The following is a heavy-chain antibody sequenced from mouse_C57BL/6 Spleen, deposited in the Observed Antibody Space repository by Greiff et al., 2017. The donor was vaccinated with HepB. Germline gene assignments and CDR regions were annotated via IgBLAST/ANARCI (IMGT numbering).Heavy chain of an antibody. J-gene: IGHJ2*01. V-gene: IGHV1-82*01. CDR1: GYAFSSSW. CDR3: ARDYYGSSIFDY. D-gene: IGHD1-1*01. Sequence: VQLQQSGPELVKPGASVKISCKASGYAFSSSWMNWVKQRPGKGLEWIGRIYPGDGDTNYNGKFKGKATLTADKSSSTAYMQLSSLTYEDSAVYFCARDYYGSSIFDYWGQGTTLTVSS. CDR2: IYPGDGDT.